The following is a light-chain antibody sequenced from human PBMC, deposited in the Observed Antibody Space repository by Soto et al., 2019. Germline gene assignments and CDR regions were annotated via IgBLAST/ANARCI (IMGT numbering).Light chain of an antibody. Sequence: EIVMTQSPATLSVSPGERATLSCRASQSVSSNLAWYQQKPGQAPRLLIYGASTRATGIPARFSGSGSGTEFTLSISSLEPEDFAVYYCQQRNNWPPATFGGGTKVEIK. CDR3: QQRNNWPPAT. CDR1: QSVSSN. J-gene: IGKJ4*01. V-gene: IGKV3-15*01. CDR2: GAS.